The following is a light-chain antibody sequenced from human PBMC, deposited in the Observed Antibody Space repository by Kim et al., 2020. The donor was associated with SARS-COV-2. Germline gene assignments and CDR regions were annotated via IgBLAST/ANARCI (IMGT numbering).Light chain of an antibody. J-gene: IGLJ3*02. Sequence: ASVKLTCTLSSGHSSYAIAWHQQQPEKGPRYLMKLNSDGSHSKGDGIPDRFSGSSSGAERYLTISSLQSEDEADYYCQTWDTGTWVFGRGTQLTVL. CDR3: QTWDTGTWV. CDR2: LNSDGSH. CDR1: SGHSSYA. V-gene: IGLV4-69*01.